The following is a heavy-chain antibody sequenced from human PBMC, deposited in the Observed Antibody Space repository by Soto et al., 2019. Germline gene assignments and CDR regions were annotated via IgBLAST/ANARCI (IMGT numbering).Heavy chain of an antibody. D-gene: IGHD2-15*01. CDR3: ASALYCSGGRCPLDP. J-gene: IGHJ5*02. Sequence: SETLSLTCSVSGGSVSSGNYYWSWIRQPPGKGLEWIGYIYYTGSTNYNPSLKSRVTISVDTSKNQFSLTLSSVTAADTAVYYCASALYCSGGRCPLDPWGQGTLVTVSS. V-gene: IGHV4-61*01. CDR1: GGSVSSGNYY. CDR2: IYYTGST.